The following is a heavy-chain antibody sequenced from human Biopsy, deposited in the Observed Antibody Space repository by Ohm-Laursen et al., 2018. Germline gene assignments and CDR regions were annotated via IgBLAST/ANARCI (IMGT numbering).Heavy chain of an antibody. CDR2: IDVSDYNT. D-gene: IGHD3-16*01. J-gene: IGHJ5*01. CDR1: GFTFHTYA. Sequence: SLRLSCAASGFTFHTYAMNWVRQAPGKGLEWVAHIDVSDYNTYYADSVRGRFTISRDNSKQTVHLEINSLTAEDTDVYYCVKQWGGYNFDSWGQGTLVTVSS. CDR3: VKQWGGYNFDS. V-gene: IGHV3-23*01.